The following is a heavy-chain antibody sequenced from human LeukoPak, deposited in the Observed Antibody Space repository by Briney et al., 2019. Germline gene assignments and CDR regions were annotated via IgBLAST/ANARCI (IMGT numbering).Heavy chain of an antibody. Sequence: PSETLSLTCTVSGGSISSSSYYWGWIRQPPGKGLEWIGSIYYSGSTYYNPSLKSRVTISVDTSKNQFSLKLSSVTDADTAVYYCARLPQNWFDPWGQGTLVTVSS. V-gene: IGHV4-39*01. CDR3: ARLPQNWFDP. J-gene: IGHJ5*02. CDR1: GGSISSSSYY. CDR2: IYYSGST.